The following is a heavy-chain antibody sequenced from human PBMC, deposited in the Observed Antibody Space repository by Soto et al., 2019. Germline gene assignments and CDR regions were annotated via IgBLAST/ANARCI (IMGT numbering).Heavy chain of an antibody. Sequence: PGGSLRLSCAASGFTFSSYGMHWVRQAPGKGLEWVAVISYDGSNKYYADSVKGRFTISRDNSKNTLYLQMNSLRAEDTAVYYCAKYKGRGYYYYYGMDVWGQGTTVTVSS. CDR1: GFTFSSYG. CDR3: AKYKGRGYYYYYGMDV. D-gene: IGHD1-20*01. J-gene: IGHJ6*02. CDR2: ISYDGSNK. V-gene: IGHV3-30*18.